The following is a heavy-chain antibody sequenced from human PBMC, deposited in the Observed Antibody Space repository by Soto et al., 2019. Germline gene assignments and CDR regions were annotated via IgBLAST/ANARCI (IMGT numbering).Heavy chain of an antibody. D-gene: IGHD3-22*01. J-gene: IGHJ4*02. Sequence: SETLSLTCTVSGGSISSGDYYLSWIRQPPGKGLEWIGYIYYSGSTYYNPSLKSRVTISVDTSKNQFSLKLSSVTAADTAVYYCAREVPYYYDSKTRYYFDYWGQGTLVTVSS. CDR2: IYYSGST. CDR3: AREVPYYYDSKTRYYFDY. V-gene: IGHV4-30-4*01. CDR1: GGSISSGDYY.